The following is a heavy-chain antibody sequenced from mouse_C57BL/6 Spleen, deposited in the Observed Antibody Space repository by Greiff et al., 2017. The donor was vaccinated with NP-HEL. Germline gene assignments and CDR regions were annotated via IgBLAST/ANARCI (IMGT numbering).Heavy chain of an antibody. CDR1: GYAFSSYW. CDR2: IYPGDGDT. Sequence: QVQLQQSGAELVKPGASVKISCKASGYAFSSYWMNWVKQRPGKGLEWIGQIYPGDGDTNYNGKFKGKATLTADKSSSTAYMQLSSLTSEDSAVYFCARDDYDVDYYAMDYWGQGTSVTVSS. V-gene: IGHV1-80*01. D-gene: IGHD2-4*01. J-gene: IGHJ4*01. CDR3: ARDDYDVDYYAMDY.